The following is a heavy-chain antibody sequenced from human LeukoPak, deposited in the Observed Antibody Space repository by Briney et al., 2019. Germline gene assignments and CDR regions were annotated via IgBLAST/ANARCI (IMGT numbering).Heavy chain of an antibody. V-gene: IGHV3-74*01. Sequence: PGGSLRLSCKASGFTFSNYCMHWVRQTPGKGLIWVSRICPGGTITNYADSVKGRFTISRDDAKNMMFLQMNSLRADDTAVYYCVRDFRSADYWGQGILVTVSS. CDR2: ICPGGTIT. J-gene: IGHJ4*02. CDR3: VRDFRSADY. CDR1: GFTFSNYC.